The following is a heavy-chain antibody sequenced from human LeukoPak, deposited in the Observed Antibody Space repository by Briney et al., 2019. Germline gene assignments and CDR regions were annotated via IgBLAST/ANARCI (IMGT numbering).Heavy chain of an antibody. CDR3: ASEPEYSYGSTDY. CDR2: ISNSSSYI. CDR1: GFIFRRYS. V-gene: IGHV3-21*01. D-gene: IGHD5-18*01. J-gene: IGHJ4*02. Sequence: GGSLSLSCVVCGFIFRRYSLNWVRQAPGKGLEWVLSISNSSSYIYYADSVKGRFTISRDNAKNSLYLQMDNLRAEDTAVYYCASEPEYSYGSTDYWGQGTLVTVSS.